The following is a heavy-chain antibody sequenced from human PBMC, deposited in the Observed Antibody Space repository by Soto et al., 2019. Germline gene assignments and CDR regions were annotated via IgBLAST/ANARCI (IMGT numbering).Heavy chain of an antibody. J-gene: IGHJ6*03. CDR2: IYYNGNT. D-gene: IGHD4-4*01. CDR3: ARAVTPTLSYRSYYYYYMDV. V-gene: IGHV4-59*01. Sequence: SETLSLTCTVSGGSISSYYWSWIRQPPGKGLEWIGYIYYNGNTDYNPSLRSRVTISVDTSKNQFSLKVSSVTAADTAVYYCARAVTPTLSYRSYYYYYMDVWGKGTTVTVSS. CDR1: GGSISSYY.